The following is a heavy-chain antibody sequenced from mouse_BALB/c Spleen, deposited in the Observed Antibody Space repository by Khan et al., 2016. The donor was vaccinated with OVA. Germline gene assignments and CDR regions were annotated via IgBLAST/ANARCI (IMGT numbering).Heavy chain of an antibody. CDR3: ARGYAMDY. CDR1: GFTFSSYA. CDR2: ISSGGST. J-gene: IGHJ4*01. V-gene: IGHV5-6-5*01. Sequence: EVELVESGGGLVKPGGSLTLSCAASGFTFSSYAMSWVRQTPEKRLEWVASISSGGSTYYPDSVKGRFTISRDNARNILYLQMSSLRSEDTAMYYCARGYAMDYWGQGTSVTVSS.